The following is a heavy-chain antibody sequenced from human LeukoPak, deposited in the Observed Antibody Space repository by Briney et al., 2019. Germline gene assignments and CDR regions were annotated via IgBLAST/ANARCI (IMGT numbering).Heavy chain of an antibody. Sequence: GGSLRLSCVASGFTFNNYAMTWVRQTPGKGLEWVSTLSGGSTITYYADSVKGRFTISRDNSKNTLYLQMSSLRGEDTAVYYCAKDRDTTSARAGSAFDYWGQGTLVTVSS. V-gene: IGHV3-23*01. J-gene: IGHJ4*02. CDR1: GFTFNNYA. D-gene: IGHD6-19*01. CDR3: AKDRDTTSARAGSAFDY. CDR2: LSGGSTIT.